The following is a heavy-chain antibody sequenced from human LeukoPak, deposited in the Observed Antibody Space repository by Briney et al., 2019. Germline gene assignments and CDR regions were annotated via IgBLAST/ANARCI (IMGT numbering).Heavy chain of an antibody. J-gene: IGHJ4*02. CDR2: INWNGGST. D-gene: IGHD6-13*01. CDR3: ARASSSWYLVEGSYFDY. V-gene: IGHV3-20*01. CDR1: GFTFDDYG. Sequence: GGSLRLFCGASGFTFDDYGMSWVRQDPGKGLEWVSGINWNGGSTGYADSVKGRFTISRDDAKNSLYLQMNSLRAEDTALYHCARASSSWYLVEGSYFDYWGQGTLVTVSS.